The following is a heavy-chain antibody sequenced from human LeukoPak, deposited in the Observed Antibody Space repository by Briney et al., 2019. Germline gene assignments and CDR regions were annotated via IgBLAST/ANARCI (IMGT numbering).Heavy chain of an antibody. CDR2: ISSSSSYI. D-gene: IGHD1-26*01. CDR3: ARSWELPPFDY. Sequence: GGSLRLSCAASGFTFSSYSMNWVRQAPGKGLEWVSSISSSSSYIYYADSVKGRFTISRDNAKNSLYLQMNSLSAEDTAVYYCARSWELPPFDYWGQGTLVTVSS. J-gene: IGHJ4*02. V-gene: IGHV3-21*01. CDR1: GFTFSSYS.